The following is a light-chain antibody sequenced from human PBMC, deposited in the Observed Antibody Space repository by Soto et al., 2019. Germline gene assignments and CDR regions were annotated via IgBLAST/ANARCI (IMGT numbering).Light chain of an antibody. Sequence: QSVLTQPASVSGSPGQSITISCTGTSSDIGGYNYVSWYQQHPGKAPKLMIYGVTNRPSGVSNRFSGSKSGNTASLTTSGLQAEDEADYYCSSHTSSATLYVFGTGTKVTV. CDR3: SSHTSSATLYV. V-gene: IGLV2-14*01. CDR1: SSDIGGYNY. J-gene: IGLJ1*01. CDR2: GVT.